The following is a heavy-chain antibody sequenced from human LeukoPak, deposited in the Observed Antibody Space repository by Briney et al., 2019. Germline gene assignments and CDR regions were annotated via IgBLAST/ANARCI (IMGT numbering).Heavy chain of an antibody. D-gene: IGHD3-10*01. CDR2: IYTSGST. J-gene: IGHJ6*03. CDR3: ARVINYYGSGSYSSNYYYYMDV. Sequence: SETLSLTCTVSGGSINSGSYYWSWIRQPAGKGLEWIGRIYTSGSTNYNPSLKSRVTMSVDTSKNQFSLKLSSVTAADTAVYYCARVINYYGSGSYSSNYYYYMDVWGKGTTVTVSS. CDR1: GGSINSGSYY. V-gene: IGHV4-61*02.